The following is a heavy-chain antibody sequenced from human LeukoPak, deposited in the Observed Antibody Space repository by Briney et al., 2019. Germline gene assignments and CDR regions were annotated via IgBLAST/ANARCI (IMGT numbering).Heavy chain of an antibody. D-gene: IGHD6-13*01. Sequence: GGSLRLSCAASGFTFSSYAMSWVRQAPGKGLEWVSAISGSGGSTYYADSVKGRFTISRDNSMNTLYLQMNSLRAEDTAVYYWGKGEGYSVRSAFDIWGQGTMVTVFS. V-gene: IGHV3-23*01. J-gene: IGHJ3*02. CDR2: ISGSGGST. CDR3: GKGEGYSVRSAFDI. CDR1: GFTFSSYA.